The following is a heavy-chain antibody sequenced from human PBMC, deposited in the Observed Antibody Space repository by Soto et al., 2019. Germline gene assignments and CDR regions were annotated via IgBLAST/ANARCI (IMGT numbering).Heavy chain of an antibody. CDR2: IDPTDSYT. D-gene: IGHD1-1*01. V-gene: IGHV5-10-1*01. Sequence: GESLKISCKGSEYSFANNWINWLRQMPGKGLEWMGRIDPTDSYTNYSASFQGHGTISAHKSRSTAYLRWSSLKDSDTAIYYCASTRTTFIAQIDFWGRGTQVTVSS. J-gene: IGHJ4*02. CDR1: EYSFANNW. CDR3: ASTRTTFIAQIDF.